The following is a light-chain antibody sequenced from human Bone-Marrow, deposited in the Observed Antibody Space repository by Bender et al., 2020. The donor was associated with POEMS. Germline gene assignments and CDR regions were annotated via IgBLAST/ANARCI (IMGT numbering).Light chain of an antibody. CDR2: KNS. CDR3: AAWDGSLNGVV. V-gene: IGLV1-47*01. J-gene: IGLJ2*01. CDR1: NSNIGTHY. Sequence: QSVLTQPPSASGTPGQRVTISCSGSNSNIGTHYIFWYQQLPGTAPKLLIYKNSQRPSGVPDRFSGSKSGTSASLAISGLQSEDEADYFCAAWDGSLNGVVFGGGTKLTVL.